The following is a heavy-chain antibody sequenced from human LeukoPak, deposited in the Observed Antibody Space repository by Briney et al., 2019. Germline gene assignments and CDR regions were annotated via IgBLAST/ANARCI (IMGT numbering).Heavy chain of an antibody. V-gene: IGHV1-69*01. CDR3: ARDLGYCSGGSCYSGDSFDY. D-gene: IGHD2-15*01. CDR1: GATFSSYA. Sequence: ASVKVSCKASGATFSSYAISWVRQAPGQGLEWMGVIIPIFGTANYAQKFQGRVTITADESTSTAYMELSSLRSEDTAVYYCARDLGYCSGGSCYSGDSFDYWGQGTLVTVSS. CDR2: IIPIFGTA. J-gene: IGHJ4*02.